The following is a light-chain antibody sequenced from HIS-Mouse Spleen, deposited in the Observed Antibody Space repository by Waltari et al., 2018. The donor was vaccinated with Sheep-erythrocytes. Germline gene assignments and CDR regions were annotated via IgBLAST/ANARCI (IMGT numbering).Light chain of an antibody. J-gene: IGLJ3*02. CDR3: CSYAGSSTPWV. CDR1: SSDVGGYNY. Sequence: LTQPRSVSGSPGQSVTISCTGTSSDVGGYNYASWYQQHPGKAPKLMIYEGSKRPSGVSNRFSGSKSGNTASLTISGLQAEDEADYYCCSYAGSSTPWVFGGGTKLTVL. V-gene: IGLV2-23*01. CDR2: EGS.